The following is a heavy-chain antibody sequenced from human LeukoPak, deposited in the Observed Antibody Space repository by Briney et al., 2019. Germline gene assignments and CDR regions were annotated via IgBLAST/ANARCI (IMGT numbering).Heavy chain of an antibody. CDR3: ARGHVDTARFDP. CDR2: VHYSGTA. CDR1: DGSITNDD. D-gene: IGHD5-18*01. Sequence: SETLSLTCTVSDGSITNDDWSWVRQPPGKGLEFIGHVHYSGTANYKPSLRSRVTISIATSKQQFFLKLKSVTAADTAVYYCARGHVDTARFDPWGQGTLVTVSS. J-gene: IGHJ5*02. V-gene: IGHV4-59*01.